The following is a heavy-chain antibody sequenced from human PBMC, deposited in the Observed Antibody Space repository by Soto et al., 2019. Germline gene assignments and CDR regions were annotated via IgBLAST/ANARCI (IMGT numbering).Heavy chain of an antibody. D-gene: IGHD2-15*01. V-gene: IGHV1-2*04. CDR3: AREGLWRKGLGVAAFDI. CDR1: GYTFTGYY. Sequence: QVQLVQSGAEVKKPGASVKVSCKASGYTFTGYYMHWVRQAPGQGLEWMGWINPNSGGTNYAQKFQGWVTMTRDTSISTAYMELSRLRSDDTAVYYCAREGLWRKGLGVAAFDIWGQGTMVTVSS. J-gene: IGHJ3*02. CDR2: INPNSGGT.